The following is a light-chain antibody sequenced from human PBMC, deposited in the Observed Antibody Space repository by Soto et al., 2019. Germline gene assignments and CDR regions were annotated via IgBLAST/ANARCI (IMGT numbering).Light chain of an antibody. CDR2: LNSDGSH. V-gene: IGLV4-69*01. Sequence: QPVLTQSPSASASLGASVKLTCTLSSGHSSYAIAWHQQQPEQGHRYLMKLNSDGSHSKGDGIPDRFSGSSSGAERYLTISSLQSEDEADYYCQTWGAGTVVFGGGTKVTVL. CDR3: QTWGAGTVV. J-gene: IGLJ2*01. CDR1: SGHSSYA.